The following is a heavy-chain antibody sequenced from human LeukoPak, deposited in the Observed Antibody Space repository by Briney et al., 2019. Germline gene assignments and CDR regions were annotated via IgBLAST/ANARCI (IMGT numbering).Heavy chain of an antibody. CDR1: GDSVSSNSAA. J-gene: IGHJ4*02. D-gene: IGHD3-10*01. CDR2: TYYRSKWYN. V-gene: IGHV6-1*01. CDR3: ARGGWENCGSGSYYNVHVGPMGC. Sequence: SQTLSLTCAISGDSVSSNSAAWNWIRQSPSRGLEWLGRTYYRSKWYNDYAVSVKSRITINPDTSKNQFSLKLSSVTAADTAVYYCARGGWENCGSGSYYNVHVGPMGCWGQGTLVTVSS.